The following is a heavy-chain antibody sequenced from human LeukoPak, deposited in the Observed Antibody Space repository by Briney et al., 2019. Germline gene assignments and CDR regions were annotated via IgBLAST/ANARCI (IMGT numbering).Heavy chain of an antibody. D-gene: IGHD1-26*01. CDR1: GFTFSSYG. J-gene: IGHJ3*02. CDR2: IRYDGSNK. V-gene: IGHV3-30*02. CDR3: ARGGDSGSYYSFDI. Sequence: GGSLRLSCAASGFTFSSYGMHWVRQAPGKGLEWVAFIRYDGSNKYCADSVKGRFTISRDNSKNTLYLQMNSLRAEDTAVYYCARGGDSGSYYSFDIWGQGTMVTVSS.